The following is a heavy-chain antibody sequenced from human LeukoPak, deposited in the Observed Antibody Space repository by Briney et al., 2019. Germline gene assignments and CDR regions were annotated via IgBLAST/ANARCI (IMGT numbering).Heavy chain of an antibody. CDR1: GYTFTGYH. D-gene: IGHD5-24*01. J-gene: IGHJ4*02. CDR2: INPNSGGT. CDR3: ARPRGDGYNDCYYY. V-gene: IGHV1-2*02. Sequence: ASVKVSCKASGYTFTGYHMHWVGQAPGQGLEWMGWINPNSGGTHFAQKFQGRVTMTRDTSLSTAYMELSRLTSDGTAVYYCARPRGDGYNDCYYYWGQGTLVTVSS.